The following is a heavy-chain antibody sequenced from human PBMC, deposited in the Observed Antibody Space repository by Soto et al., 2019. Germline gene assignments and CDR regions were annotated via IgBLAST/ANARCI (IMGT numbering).Heavy chain of an antibody. CDR3: ATDLGGSYGPFDY. V-gene: IGHV3-33*01. CDR1: GFTFNTYG. Sequence: ESGGGVVQPGRSLRLACAASGFTFNTYGMDWVRQAPGKGLEWVAVIWNDGNNKYYADSVKGRFTISRDNSKNTLYLQMNSLRAEDTAVYYCATDLGGSYGPFDYWGQGTLVTVSS. CDR2: IWNDGNNK. J-gene: IGHJ4*02. D-gene: IGHD5-18*01.